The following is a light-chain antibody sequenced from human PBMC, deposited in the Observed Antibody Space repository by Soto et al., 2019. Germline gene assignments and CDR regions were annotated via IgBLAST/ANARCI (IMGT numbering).Light chain of an antibody. V-gene: IGLV2-14*01. J-gene: IGLJ3*02. Sequence: QSVLTQPASVSGSPGQSITISCTGTRSDVGGYNYVSWYQHHPGKAPKLMIYEVSNRPSGVSNRFSGSKSGNTASLTISGLQAEDEADYYCSSYTGSSTPVFGGGTKLTVL. CDR1: RSDVGGYNY. CDR3: SSYTGSSTPV. CDR2: EVS.